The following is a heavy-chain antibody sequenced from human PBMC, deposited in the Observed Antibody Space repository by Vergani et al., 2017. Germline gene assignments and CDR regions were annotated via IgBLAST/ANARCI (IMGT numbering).Heavy chain of an antibody. CDR3: ARVMYRDEASTGYRLEGMDI. V-gene: IGHV4-59*13. D-gene: IGHD3-9*01. Sequence: QVQLEESGPGLVKPSETLSLTCTVSGGSFNTYYWSWIRQSPGKGLEWIGYIYSTGSTNYNPSLNSRVTMSVDTSKNQFSLKLRSVTAADTAVYFCARVMYRDEASTGYRLEGMDIWVQGTTLTISS. CDR1: GGSFNTYY. J-gene: IGHJ6*02. CDR2: IYSTGST.